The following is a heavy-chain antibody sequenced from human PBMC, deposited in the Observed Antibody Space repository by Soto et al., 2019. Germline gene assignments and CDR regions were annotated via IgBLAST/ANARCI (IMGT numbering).Heavy chain of an antibody. CDR3: ATTNQGDYRASHEAKYYYYYGMDV. D-gene: IGHD4-17*01. CDR1: GFTFSSYA. V-gene: IGHV3-23*01. Sequence: EVQLLESGGGLVQPGGSLRLSCAASGFTFSSYAMSWVRQAPGKGLEWVSAISGSGGSTYYADSVKGRFTISRDNSKNTLYLQMNSLSAEDTAVYYCATTNQGDYRASHEAKYYYYYGMDVWGQGTTVTVSS. CDR2: ISGSGGST. J-gene: IGHJ6*02.